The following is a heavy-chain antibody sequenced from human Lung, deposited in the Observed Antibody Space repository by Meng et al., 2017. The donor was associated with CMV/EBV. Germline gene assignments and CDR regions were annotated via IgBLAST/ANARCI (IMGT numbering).Heavy chain of an antibody. CDR3: TRDLRGYNYGFDS. Sequence: MASGSTYSSSAISWVRQAPGQGLQWMGGTVPIFGTTKNAQRFQGRVTITTDESTSTAYLELSSLSSEDTAIYYCTRDLRGYNYGFDSWGQGTLVTVSS. D-gene: IGHD5-18*01. V-gene: IGHV1-69*05. CDR2: TVPIFGTT. J-gene: IGHJ4*02. CDR1: GSTYSSSA.